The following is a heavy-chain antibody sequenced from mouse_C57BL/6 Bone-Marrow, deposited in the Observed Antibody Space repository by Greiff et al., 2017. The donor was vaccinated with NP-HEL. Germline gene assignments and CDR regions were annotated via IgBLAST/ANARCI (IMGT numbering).Heavy chain of an antibody. D-gene: IGHD1-1*01. CDR1: GFSLTSYG. V-gene: IGHV2-6*01. Sequence: VMLVESGPGLVAPSQSLSITCTVSGFSLTSYGVDWVRQSPGKGLEWLGVIWGVGSTNYNSALKSRLSISKDNTKSQVFLKMNSLQTDDTAMDYCARITTVVAEAYWGQGTLVTVSA. J-gene: IGHJ3*01. CDR2: IWGVGST. CDR3: ARITTVVAEAY.